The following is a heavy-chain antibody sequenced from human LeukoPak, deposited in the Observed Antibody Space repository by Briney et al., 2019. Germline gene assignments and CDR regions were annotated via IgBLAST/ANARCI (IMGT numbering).Heavy chain of an antibody. CDR1: GFTFSNSE. Sequence: PGGSLRLACAASGFTFSNSEMNWVRQAPGRGLGWVAYISIGGSTVYYADSVKGRFTISRDNAKNSLYLQMNSLRAEDTAVYYCARSAGGYSRDYWGQGTLVTVSS. CDR3: ARSAGGYSRDY. V-gene: IGHV3-48*03. D-gene: IGHD2-15*01. CDR2: ISIGGSTV. J-gene: IGHJ4*02.